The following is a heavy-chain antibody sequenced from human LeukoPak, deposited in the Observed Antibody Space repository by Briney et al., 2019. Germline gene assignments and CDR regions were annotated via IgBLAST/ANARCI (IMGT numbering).Heavy chain of an antibody. J-gene: IGHJ4*02. CDR3: ASGGGDIGFTYGY. CDR2: IYHSGST. V-gene: IGHV4-34*01. CDR1: GGSFSGYY. D-gene: IGHD5-18*01. Sequence: SETLSLTCAVYGGSFSGYYWSWIRQPPGKGLEWIGEIYHSGSTNYNPSLKSRVTISVDKSKNQFSLKLSSVTAADTAVYYCASGGGDIGFTYGYWGQGTLVTVSS.